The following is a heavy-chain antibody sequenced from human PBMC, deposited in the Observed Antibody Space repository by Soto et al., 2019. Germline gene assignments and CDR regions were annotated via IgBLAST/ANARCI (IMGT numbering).Heavy chain of an antibody. Sequence: ASVKVSCKTSGYTFSNYGITWVRQAPGQPLEWLGWISLYSDGTNYAQKFQGRVSMTTDTSTTTAYMELRSLRSDDTAVYYCARVVPGAEAWFGAWGQGTLVTVSS. D-gene: IGHD2-2*01. V-gene: IGHV1-18*01. CDR2: ISLYSDGT. CDR3: ARVVPGAEAWFGA. J-gene: IGHJ5*02. CDR1: GYTFSNYG.